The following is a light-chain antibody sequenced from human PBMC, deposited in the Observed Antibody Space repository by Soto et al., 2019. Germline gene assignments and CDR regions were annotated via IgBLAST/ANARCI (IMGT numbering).Light chain of an antibody. CDR3: QSYDSSLSGSYV. Sequence: QSVLTQPPSVSGAXXXXXTISCTGSSSNIGAGYDVHWYQRLPGTAPKVLIYGNNNRPSGVPDRFSGSKSGTSASLAITGLQAEDEADYYCQSYDSSLSGSYVFGTGTKLTVL. J-gene: IGLJ1*01. CDR2: GNN. V-gene: IGLV1-40*01. CDR1: SSNIGAGYD.